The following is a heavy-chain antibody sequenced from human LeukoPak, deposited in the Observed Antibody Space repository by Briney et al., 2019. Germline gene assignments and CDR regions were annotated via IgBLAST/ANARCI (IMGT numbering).Heavy chain of an antibody. J-gene: IGHJ4*02. V-gene: IGHV3-23*01. CDR1: GFTFSTYW. Sequence: GGSLRLSCAASGFTFSTYWMSWVRQAPGKGLEWVSAISGSGGSTYYADSVKGRFTISRDNSKNTLYLQMNSLRAEDTAVYYCAKVHDIVVVPAAIFDYWGQGTLVTVSS. CDR2: ISGSGGST. D-gene: IGHD2-2*01. CDR3: AKVHDIVVVPAAIFDY.